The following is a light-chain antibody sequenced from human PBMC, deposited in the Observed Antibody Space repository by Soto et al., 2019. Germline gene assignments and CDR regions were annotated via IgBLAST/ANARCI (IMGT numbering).Light chain of an antibody. V-gene: IGKV3-20*01. CDR1: QSVRNNY. Sequence: EILLTQSPGTLSLSPGERATLSCRASQSVRNNYVAWYQQKPGQAPRLFIHGASGRATGIPDRFSGSGSGTDFTLTISRLEPEDFAVYYCQQYGSSPYTFGQGTTLEI. CDR2: GAS. J-gene: IGKJ2*01. CDR3: QQYGSSPYT.